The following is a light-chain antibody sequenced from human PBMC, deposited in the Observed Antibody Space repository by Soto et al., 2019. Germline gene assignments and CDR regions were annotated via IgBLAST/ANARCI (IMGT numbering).Light chain of an antibody. CDR1: QTISSW. J-gene: IGKJ1*01. CDR3: QHYNSYSEA. Sequence: DIPLTKSPCTLSGSLGDRFAITCVASQTISSWLAWYQQKPGKAPKLLIYKASTLKSGVPSRFSGSGSGTEFTLTISSLQPDDFATDYCQHYNSYSEAVGQGTKVDIK. CDR2: KAS. V-gene: IGKV1-5*03.